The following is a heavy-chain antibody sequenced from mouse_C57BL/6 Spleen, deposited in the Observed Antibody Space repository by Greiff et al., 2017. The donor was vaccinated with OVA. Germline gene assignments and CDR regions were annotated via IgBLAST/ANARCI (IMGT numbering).Heavy chain of an antibody. Sequence: VQLQQSGTELVKPGASVKLSCKASGYTFTSYWMHWVKQRPGQGLEWIGNINPSNGGTNYNEKFKSKATLTVDKSSSTAYMQLSSLTSEDSAVYYCAEDDYERTWFAYWGQGTLVTVSA. CDR2: INPSNGGT. CDR1: GYTFTSYW. CDR3: AEDDYERTWFAY. J-gene: IGHJ3*01. D-gene: IGHD2-4*01. V-gene: IGHV1-53*01.